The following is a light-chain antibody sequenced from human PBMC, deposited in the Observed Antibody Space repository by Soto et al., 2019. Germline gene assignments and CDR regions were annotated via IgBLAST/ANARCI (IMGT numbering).Light chain of an antibody. CDR3: FSYAGDSVYV. J-gene: IGLJ1*01. Sequence: QSVLTQPASVSGSPRQSITISCTGTNSDVGSYNLVSWLQQHPGKAPKLVIYEVTKRPSGVSDRFSGSKSGNTASLTISGLQAEDEADYYCFSYAGDSVYVFGTGTKVTVL. V-gene: IGLV2-23*02. CDR2: EVT. CDR1: NSDVGSYNL.